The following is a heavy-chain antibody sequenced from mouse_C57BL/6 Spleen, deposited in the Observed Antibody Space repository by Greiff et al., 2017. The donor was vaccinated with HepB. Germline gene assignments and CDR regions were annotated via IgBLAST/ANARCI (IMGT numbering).Heavy chain of an antibody. Sequence: QVQLQQSGAELVRPGTSVKVSCKASGYAFTNYLIEWVKQRPGQGLEWIGVINPGSGGTNYNEKFKGKATLTADKSSSTAYMQLSSLTSEDSAVYFCGRTTVVYFDVWGTGTTVTVSS. CDR1: GYAFTNYL. CDR2: INPGSGGT. D-gene: IGHD1-1*01. J-gene: IGHJ1*03. V-gene: IGHV1-54*01. CDR3: GRTTVVYFDV.